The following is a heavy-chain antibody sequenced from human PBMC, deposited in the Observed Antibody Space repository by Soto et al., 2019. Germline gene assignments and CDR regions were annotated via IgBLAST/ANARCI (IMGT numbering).Heavy chain of an antibody. V-gene: IGHV3-74*01. CDR1: GFTFSSYW. Sequence: GGSLRLSCAASGFTFSSYWMHWVRQAPGKGLEWVSRINSDGSSTSYADSVKGRFTISRDNAKNTLYLQMNSLRAEDTAVYYCARKDDYGDYGYWGQGTLVTVSS. CDR3: ARKDDYGDYGY. J-gene: IGHJ4*02. CDR2: INSDGSST. D-gene: IGHD4-17*01.